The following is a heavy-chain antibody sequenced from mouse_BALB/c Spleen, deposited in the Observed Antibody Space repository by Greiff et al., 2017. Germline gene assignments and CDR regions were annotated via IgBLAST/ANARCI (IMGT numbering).Heavy chain of an antibody. CDR1: GFTFSSFG. Sequence: EVQVVESGGGLVQPGGSRKLSCAASGFTFSSFGMHWVRQAPEKGLEWVAYISSGSSTIYYADTVKGRFTISRDNPKNTLFLQMTSLRSEDTAMYYCARPAGPYFDYWGQGTTLTVSS. CDR2: ISSGSSTI. V-gene: IGHV5-17*02. CDR3: ARPAGPYFDY. J-gene: IGHJ2*01.